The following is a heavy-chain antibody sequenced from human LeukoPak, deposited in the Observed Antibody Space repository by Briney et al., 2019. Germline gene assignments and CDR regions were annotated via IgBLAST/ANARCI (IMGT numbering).Heavy chain of an antibody. CDR2: IIPVADIT. V-gene: IGHV1-18*01. CDR3: ARVTGRGIVVVPAAILGAFDI. D-gene: IGHD2-2*02. J-gene: IGHJ3*02. Sequence: ASVKVSCKVSGGTFNNIAIHWVRQAPGQGPEWMGRIIPVADITNYAQKLQGRVTMTTDTSTSTAYMELRSLRSDDTAVYYCARVTGRGIVVVPAAILGAFDIWGQGTMVTVSS. CDR1: GGTFNNIA.